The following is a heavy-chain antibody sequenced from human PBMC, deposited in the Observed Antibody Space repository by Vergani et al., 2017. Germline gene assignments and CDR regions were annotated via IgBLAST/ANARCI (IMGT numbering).Heavy chain of an antibody. D-gene: IGHD3-3*01. Sequence: QVQLVQSGAEVKKPGASVKVSCKASGYTFSTYGISWVRQAPGQGLEWMGWISAYNGNTNYPEKFQGRLTMTTDTSTRTAYMELRSLRSDNTAVYYCARDRKGVGPVYGMDVWGQGTTVTVSS. J-gene: IGHJ6*02. CDR1: GYTFSTYG. CDR3: ARDRKGVGPVYGMDV. CDR2: ISAYNGNT. V-gene: IGHV1-18*01.